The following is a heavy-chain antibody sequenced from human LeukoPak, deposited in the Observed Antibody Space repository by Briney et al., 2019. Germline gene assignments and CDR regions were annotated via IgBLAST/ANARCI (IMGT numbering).Heavy chain of an antibody. CDR3: ATPAVAGTRDFQH. CDR2: ISWNSGSI. CDR1: GFTFDDYA. J-gene: IGHJ1*01. D-gene: IGHD6-19*01. Sequence: GGSLRLSCAASGFTFDDYAMHWVRQAPGKGLEWVSGISWNSGSIGYADSVKGRFTISRDNAKNSLYLQMNSLRAEDTALYYCATPAVAGTRDFQHWGQGTLVTVSS. V-gene: IGHV3-9*01.